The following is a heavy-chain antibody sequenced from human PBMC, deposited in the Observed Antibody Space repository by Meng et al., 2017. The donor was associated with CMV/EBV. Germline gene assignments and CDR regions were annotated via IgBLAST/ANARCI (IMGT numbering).Heavy chain of an antibody. CDR2: IYSGGST. CDR3: ARGSAYSGSCVDY. D-gene: IGHD1-26*01. CDR1: GFTVSSNY. J-gene: IGHJ4*02. V-gene: IGHV3-53*05. Sequence: GGSLRLSCAASGFTVSSNYMSWVRQAPGKGLEWVSVIYSGGSTYYADSVKGRFTISRDNSKNTLYLQMNSLRAEDTAVYYCARGSAYSGSCVDYWGQGTLVTVSS.